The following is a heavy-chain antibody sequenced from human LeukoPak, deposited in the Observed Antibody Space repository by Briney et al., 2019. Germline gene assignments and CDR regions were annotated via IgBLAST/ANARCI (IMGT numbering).Heavy chain of an antibody. CDR3: AARGLYSSILNDY. CDR1: GFTFSSYG. J-gene: IGHJ4*02. V-gene: IGHV3-30*02. CDR2: IRYDGSNK. D-gene: IGHD6-13*01. Sequence: GGSLRLSCAASGFTFSSYGMHWVRQAPGKGLEWVAFIRYDGSNKYYADSVKGRFTISRDNSKNTLYLQMNSLRAEDTAVYYCAARGLYSSILNDYRGQGTLVTVSS.